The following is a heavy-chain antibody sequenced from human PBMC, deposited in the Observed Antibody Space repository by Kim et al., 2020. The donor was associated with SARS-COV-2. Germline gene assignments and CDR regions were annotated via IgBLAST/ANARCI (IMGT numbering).Heavy chain of an antibody. Sequence: GGSLRLSCAASGFTFGDYGMSWVRQAPGKGLEWVSGINWNGGSTGYADSEKGRFTISRDNAKNSLYLQMNSLRAEDTALYYCARGRKQWLTYDYYYGMDVGGQGTTVTVSS. V-gene: IGHV3-20*04. CDR1: GFTFGDYG. CDR2: INWNGGST. J-gene: IGHJ6*02. D-gene: IGHD6-19*01. CDR3: ARGRKQWLTYDYYYGMDV.